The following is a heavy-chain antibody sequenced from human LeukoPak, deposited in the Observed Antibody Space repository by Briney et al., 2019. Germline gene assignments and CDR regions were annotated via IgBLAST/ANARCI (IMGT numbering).Heavy chain of an antibody. D-gene: IGHD2-2*01. CDR1: GFPFSSYG. J-gene: IGHJ4*02. CDR2: IWCDGSNK. CDR3: ARDQGVVVVPAAILDY. Sequence: PGGSLRLSCAASGFPFSSYGMRWVRQAPGKGLEWVAVIWCDGSNKYYADSVKGRFTISRDNSKNTLYLQMNSLRAEDTAVYYCARDQGVVVVPAAILDYWGQGTLVTVSS. V-gene: IGHV3-33*08.